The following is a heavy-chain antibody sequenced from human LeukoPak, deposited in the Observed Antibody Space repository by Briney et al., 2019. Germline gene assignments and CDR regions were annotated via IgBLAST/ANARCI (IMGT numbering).Heavy chain of an antibody. D-gene: IGHD5/OR15-5a*01. Sequence: ASVKVSCKASGYTFTSYGISWVRQAPGQGLEWMGWISAYNGNTNYAQKLQGRVTMTTDTSTSTAYMELRSLRSDDTAVYYCARDLALRHYYYGMDVWGQGTTVTVSS. CDR2: ISAYNGNT. CDR1: GYTFTSYG. V-gene: IGHV1-18*01. CDR3: ARDLALRHYYYGMDV. J-gene: IGHJ6*02.